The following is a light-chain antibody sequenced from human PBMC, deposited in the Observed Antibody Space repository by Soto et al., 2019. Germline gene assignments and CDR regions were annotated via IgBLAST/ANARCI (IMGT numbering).Light chain of an antibody. Sequence: EIVLTQSPGTLSLSPGERATLSCRASQSVSSSYLAWYQQKPGQAPRLLIYGTSSSATGIPDRFSGSGSGTDFTLTISRLEPEDFAVYYCQQYGSSPLYTFGQGTNLEIK. V-gene: IGKV3-20*01. CDR3: QQYGSSPLYT. CDR1: QSVSSSY. CDR2: GTS. J-gene: IGKJ2*01.